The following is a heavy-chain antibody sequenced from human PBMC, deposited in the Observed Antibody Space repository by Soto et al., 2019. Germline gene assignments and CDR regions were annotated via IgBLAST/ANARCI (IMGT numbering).Heavy chain of an antibody. CDR2: IIPIFGTA. CDR1: GGTFSSYA. V-gene: IGHV1-69*12. Sequence: QVQLVQSGAEVKKPGSSVKVSCKASGGTFSSYAISWVRQAPGQGLEWMGGIIPIFGTANYAQKFQGRVTXXAXEXXSTAYMELSSLRSEDTAVYYCATTSGGNSFSWFDPWGQGTLVTVSS. D-gene: IGHD2-15*01. J-gene: IGHJ5*02. CDR3: ATTSGGNSFSWFDP.